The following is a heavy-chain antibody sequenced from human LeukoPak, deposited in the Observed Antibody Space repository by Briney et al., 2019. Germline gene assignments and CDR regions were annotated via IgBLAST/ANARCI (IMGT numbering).Heavy chain of an antibody. CDR3: ARGLKPYCTNGVCYTGDF. J-gene: IGHJ4*02. CDR1: GGSVSSGSYY. V-gene: IGHV4-61*01. CDR2: IYYSGST. Sequence: SETLSLTCTVSGGSVSSGSYYWSWIRQPPGKGLEWIGYIYYSGSTNYNPSLKSRVTISVDTSKNQFSLKLSSVTAADTAVYYCARGLKPYCTNGVCYTGDFWGQGTLVTVSP. D-gene: IGHD2-8*01.